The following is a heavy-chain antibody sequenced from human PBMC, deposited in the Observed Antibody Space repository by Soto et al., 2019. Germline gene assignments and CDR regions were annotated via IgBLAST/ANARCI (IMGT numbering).Heavy chain of an antibody. J-gene: IGHJ3*01. V-gene: IGHV2-5*01. CDR1: GFSLDTRGEG. CDR3: AHRRTEEGWGMTGGFDV. D-gene: IGHD3-16*01. Sequence: QITLKESGPTLVKPTETLTLTCTFSGFSLDTRGEGVGWIRQSPGKAPEWLISIFWNDDRRYNPPLRSRVTIAKDTSKNQVVLTVTNMAPVDTATDFCAHRRTEEGWGMTGGFDVWGQGTLVTVSS. CDR2: IFWNDDR.